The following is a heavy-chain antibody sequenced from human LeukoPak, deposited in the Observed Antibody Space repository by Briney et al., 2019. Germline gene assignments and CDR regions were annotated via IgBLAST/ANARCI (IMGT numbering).Heavy chain of an antibody. Sequence: SVKVSCKASGGTFSSYAISWVRQAPGQGLEWMGRIIPILGIANYAQKFQGGVTITADKSTSTAYMELSSLRSEDTAVYYCARGLTAVAGTYYYGMDVWGQGTTVTVSS. CDR2: IIPILGIA. CDR3: ARGLTAVAGTYYYGMDV. CDR1: GGTFSSYA. D-gene: IGHD6-19*01. J-gene: IGHJ6*02. V-gene: IGHV1-69*04.